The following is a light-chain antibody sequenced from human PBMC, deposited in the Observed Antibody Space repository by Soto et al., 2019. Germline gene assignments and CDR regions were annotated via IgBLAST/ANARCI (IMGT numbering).Light chain of an antibody. CDR3: AAWDDSLSGLV. J-gene: IGLJ2*01. Sequence: QYVLTQPPSASGTPGQRVTISCSGSSSNIGSNYVYWYQQLPGTAPKLLIYRNNQRPSGVPDRFSGSKSGTSASLAISGLRSEDEVDYYCAAWDDSLSGLVFGGVTKLTAL. CDR1: SSNIGSNY. V-gene: IGLV1-47*01. CDR2: RNN.